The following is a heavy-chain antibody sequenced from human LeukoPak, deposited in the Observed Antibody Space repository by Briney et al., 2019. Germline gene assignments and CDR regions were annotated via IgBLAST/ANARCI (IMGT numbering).Heavy chain of an antibody. CDR1: GYTLTELS. CDR2: FDPEDGET. J-gene: IGHJ4*02. V-gene: IGHV1-24*01. Sequence: ASVKVSCKVSGYTLTELSMHWARQAPGKGLEWMGGFDPEDGETIYAQKFQGRVTMTEDTSTDTAYMELSSLRSEDTAVYYCATTLLVVPAAIFDYWGQGTLVTVSS. D-gene: IGHD2-2*02. CDR3: ATTLLVVPAAIFDY.